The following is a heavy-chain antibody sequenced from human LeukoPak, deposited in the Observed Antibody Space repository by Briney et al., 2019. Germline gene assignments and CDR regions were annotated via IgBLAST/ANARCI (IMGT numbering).Heavy chain of an antibody. D-gene: IGHD1-26*01. J-gene: IGHJ3*02. V-gene: IGHV4-34*01. CDR2: INHSGST. Sequence: GSLRLSCTGSGFIFGDYAMNWVRQAPGKGLEWIGEINHSGSTNYNPSLKSRVTISVDTSKNQFSLKLSSVTAVDTAVYYCARGPVGGATYYDGDAFDIWGQGTMVTVSS. CDR1: GFIFGDYA. CDR3: ARGPVGGATYYDGDAFDI.